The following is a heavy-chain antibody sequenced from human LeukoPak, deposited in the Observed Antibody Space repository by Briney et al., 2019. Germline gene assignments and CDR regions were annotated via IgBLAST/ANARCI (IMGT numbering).Heavy chain of an antibody. CDR2: IYYSGSS. CDR1: IGSISSGTNY. Sequence: PSETLSLTCTVSIGSISSGTNYWGWIRQPPGKALEWIGNIYYSGSSYYNPSLTGRVTMSIDTSKNQFYLKLKSVTVADTAVYYCARITGRLTMTAVVFDWFDPWGQGTLVTVSS. D-gene: IGHD3-22*01. J-gene: IGHJ5*02. V-gene: IGHV4-39*07. CDR3: ARITGRLTMTAVVFDWFDP.